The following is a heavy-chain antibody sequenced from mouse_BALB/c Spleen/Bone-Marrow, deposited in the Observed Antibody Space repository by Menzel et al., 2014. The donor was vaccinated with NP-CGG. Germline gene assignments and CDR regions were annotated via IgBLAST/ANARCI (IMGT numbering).Heavy chain of an antibody. J-gene: IGHJ2*01. V-gene: IGHV5-12-1*01. CDR3: ARQIYSPYFDY. CDR2: ISNGGGST. CDR1: GFAFSSYD. D-gene: IGHD2-1*01. Sequence: EVQLQESGGGLVKPGGSLKLSCAASGFAFSSYDMSWVRQTPEKRLEWVAYISNGGGSTYYPDPVKGRFTISRDNAKNTMYRQMSSLKSEDTAMYYCARQIYSPYFDYWGQGTTLTVSS.